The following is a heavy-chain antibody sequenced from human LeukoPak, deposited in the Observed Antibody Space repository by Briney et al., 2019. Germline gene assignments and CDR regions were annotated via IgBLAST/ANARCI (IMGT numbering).Heavy chain of an antibody. V-gene: IGHV1-69*13. CDR3: ARDVEMATIRWFDP. CDR1: GGTFSSYA. D-gene: IGHD5-24*01. CDR2: IIPIFGTA. J-gene: IGHJ5*02. Sequence: ASVTVSCKASGGTFSSYAISWVRQAPGQGLEWMGGIIPIFGTANYAQKLQGRVTITADESTSTAYMELSSLRSEDTAVYYCARDVEMATIRWFDPWGQGTLVTVSS.